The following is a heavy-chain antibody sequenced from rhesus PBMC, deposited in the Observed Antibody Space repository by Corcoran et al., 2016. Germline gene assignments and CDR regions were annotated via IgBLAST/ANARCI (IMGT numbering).Heavy chain of an antibody. J-gene: IGHJ5-1*01. Sequence: QVQLQESGPGIMKPSETLSLTCAVSGGTITSGYYSWSWIREPPGKGLEWIGGIYSNSASTNYNPSLKSRVTISKDTPKNQFSLKLSSVTATDTAVYYCARLGTHRFDVWGPGVLVSVSS. V-gene: IGHV4S12*01. CDR1: GGTITSGYYS. D-gene: IGHD5-24*01. CDR3: ARLGTHRFDV. CDR2: IYSNSAST.